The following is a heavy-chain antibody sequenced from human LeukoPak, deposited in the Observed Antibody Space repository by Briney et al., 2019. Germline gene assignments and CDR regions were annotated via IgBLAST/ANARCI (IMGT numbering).Heavy chain of an antibody. D-gene: IGHD3-10*01. Sequence: SETLSLTCTVSGGSISSYYRSWIRQPPGKGLEWIGYIYYSGSTNYNPPLKSRVTISVDTSKNQFSLKLSSVTAANTAVYYCAREGVRGVIDYWGQGTLVTVSS. CDR3: AREGVRGVIDY. V-gene: IGHV4-59*01. CDR1: GGSISSYY. CDR2: IYYSGST. J-gene: IGHJ4*02.